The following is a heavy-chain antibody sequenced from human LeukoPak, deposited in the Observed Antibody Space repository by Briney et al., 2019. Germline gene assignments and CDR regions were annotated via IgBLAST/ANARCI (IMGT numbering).Heavy chain of an antibody. D-gene: IGHD5-18*01. V-gene: IGHV3-7*01. Sequence: GGSLRLSCAASGFTFSSYWMGWVRQAPGKGLEWVANIKQDGSEKYYVDSVKGRFTISRDNAKNSLYLQMNSLRAEDTAVYYCAREYSYGDLDYWGQGTPVTVSS. CDR2: IKQDGSEK. J-gene: IGHJ4*02. CDR3: AREYSYGDLDY. CDR1: GFTFSSYW.